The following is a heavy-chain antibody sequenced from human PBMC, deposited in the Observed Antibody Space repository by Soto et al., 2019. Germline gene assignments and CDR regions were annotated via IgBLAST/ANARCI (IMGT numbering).Heavy chain of an antibody. Sequence: QVQLVQSGAEVKKPGSSVKVSCKASGGTFSSYAISWVRQAPGQGLEWMGGIIPIFGTANYAQKFQGRVTSTEDESTSTADMERSSVRSEAAAVYCCARERRDGYNSAFGYWGQGTLVTVSS. D-gene: IGHD5-12*01. J-gene: IGHJ4*02. CDR3: ARERRDGYNSAFGY. V-gene: IGHV1-69*01. CDR2: IIPIFGTA. CDR1: GGTFSSYA.